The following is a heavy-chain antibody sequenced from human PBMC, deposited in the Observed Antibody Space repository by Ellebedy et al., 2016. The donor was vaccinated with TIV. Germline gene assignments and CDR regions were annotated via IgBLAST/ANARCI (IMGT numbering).Heavy chain of an antibody. V-gene: IGHV3-73*01. CDR3: NRGVAAARLTDY. CDR2: IRSKANSYAT. Sequence: GESLKISXAASGFTFSGSAMHWVRQASGKGLEWVGRIRSKANSYATAYAASVKGRFTISRDDSKNTAYLQMNSLKTEDTAVYYCNRGVAAARLTDYWGQGTLVTVSS. J-gene: IGHJ4*02. CDR1: GFTFSGSA. D-gene: IGHD6-13*01.